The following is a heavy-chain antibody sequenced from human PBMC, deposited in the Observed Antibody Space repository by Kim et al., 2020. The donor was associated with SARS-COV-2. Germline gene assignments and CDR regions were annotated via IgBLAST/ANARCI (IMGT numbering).Heavy chain of an antibody. CDR3: AKARGVITEGMASDAFDI. CDR1: GFTFDDYA. Sequence: GGSLRLSCAASGFTFDDYAMHWVRQAPGKGLEWVSGISWNSGSIGYADSVKGRFTISRDNAKNSLYLQMNSLRAEDTALYYCAKARGVITEGMASDAFDIWGQGTMVTVSS. D-gene: IGHD1-20*01. CDR2: ISWNSGSI. V-gene: IGHV3-9*01. J-gene: IGHJ3*02.